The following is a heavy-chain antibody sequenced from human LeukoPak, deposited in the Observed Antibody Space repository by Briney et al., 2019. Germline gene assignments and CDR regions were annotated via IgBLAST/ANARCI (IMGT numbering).Heavy chain of an antibody. CDR1: GGSFSGCY. CDR2: INHSGST. J-gene: IGHJ3*02. Sequence: SETLSLTCAVYGGSFSGCYWSWIRQPPGKGLEWIGEINHSGSTNYNPSHKSRVTMSVDTYKSQFSLKLSSVTAADTAVYYCARGANVAATTPDAFDIWGLGRMVTVSS. D-gene: IGHD2-15*01. V-gene: IGHV4-34*01. CDR3: ARGANVAATTPDAFDI.